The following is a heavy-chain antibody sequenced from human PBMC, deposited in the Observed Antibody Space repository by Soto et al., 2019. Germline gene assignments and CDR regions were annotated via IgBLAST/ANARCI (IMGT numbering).Heavy chain of an antibody. J-gene: IGHJ6*01. CDR2: IWYDGSKI. CDR1: GGTFSTYG. Sequence: GGSLRLCWGAAGGTFSTYGMHWVRQAPGKGLEWVAVIWYDGSKIYYADSVKGRFTISRDNPKSTLYLQMNSLRAEDTAVYYCARPLEQHQLGFGMDVWGQGSPVTVSS. CDR3: ARPLEQHQLGFGMDV. D-gene: IGHD6-13*01. V-gene: IGHV3-33*01.